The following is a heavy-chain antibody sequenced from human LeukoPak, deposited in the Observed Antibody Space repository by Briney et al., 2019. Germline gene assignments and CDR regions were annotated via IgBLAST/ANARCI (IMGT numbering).Heavy chain of an antibody. CDR1: GGSISSGGYS. CDR2: IYHGGDT. Sequence: SETLSLTCAVSGGSISSGGYSWSWIRQPPGKGLEWIGYIYHGGDTYYNSSLKSRVTLSMDRSKNQFSLNLTSVTAADTAVYYCARGTYYFDYWGQGTLVTVSS. CDR3: ARGTYYFDY. V-gene: IGHV4-30-2*01. J-gene: IGHJ4*02.